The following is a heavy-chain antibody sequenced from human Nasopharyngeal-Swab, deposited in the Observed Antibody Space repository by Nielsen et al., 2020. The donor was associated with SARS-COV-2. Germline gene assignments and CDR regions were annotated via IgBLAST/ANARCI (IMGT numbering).Heavy chain of an antibody. CDR2: ISWDGGST. D-gene: IGHD4-17*01. CDR3: AKDVGDSLYYFDY. Sequence: GGSLRLSCGASGFTFDDYTMHWVRQAPGKGLEWVSLISWDGGSTYYADSVKGRFTISRDNSKNSLYLQMNSLRTEDTALYYCAKDVGDSLYYFDYWGQGTLVTVSS. CDR1: GFTFDDYT. J-gene: IGHJ4*02. V-gene: IGHV3-43*01.